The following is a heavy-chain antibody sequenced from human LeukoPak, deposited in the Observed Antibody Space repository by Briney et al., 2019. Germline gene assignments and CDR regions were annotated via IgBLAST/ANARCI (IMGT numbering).Heavy chain of an antibody. J-gene: IGHJ4*02. CDR2: ISSSSSYI. Sequence: GGSLRLSGAAFGFTFGSYRLNWVGKAQGKGLEWVSSISSSSSYIYYADSVKGRFTISRDNAKNSLYLQMNSLRAEDTAVYYCAGSYSSSQNDYWGQGTLVTVSS. V-gene: IGHV3-21*01. D-gene: IGHD6-6*01. CDR3: AGSYSSSQNDY. CDR1: GFTFGSYR.